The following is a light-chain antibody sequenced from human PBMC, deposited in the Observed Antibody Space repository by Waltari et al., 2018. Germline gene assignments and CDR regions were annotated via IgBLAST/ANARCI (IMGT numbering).Light chain of an antibody. J-gene: IGKJ2*01. V-gene: IGKV3-11*01. CDR2: DAS. Sequence: EIVLTQSPATLTLSTGARATLSCTASQIVSGFFAWYQQKPGQAPRLLINDASTRATGIPVRFSGSGSGTDFTLTISSLEPEDFAVYYCQQRSNWPYTFGQGTKLDIK. CDR1: QIVSGF. CDR3: QQRSNWPYT.